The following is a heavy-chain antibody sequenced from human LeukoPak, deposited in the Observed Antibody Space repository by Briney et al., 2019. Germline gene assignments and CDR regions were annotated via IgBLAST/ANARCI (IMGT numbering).Heavy chain of an antibody. J-gene: IGHJ4*02. CDR1: GYTFTSYY. Sequence: ASVKVSCKASGYTFTSYYMHWVRQAPGQGLEWMGIINPSGGSTSYAQKFQGRVTMTRDTSTSTVYMELSSLRSEDTAVYYCARDQFQGLSVAFEFDCWGQGTLVTVSS. CDR3: ARDQFQGLSVAFEFDC. CDR2: INPSGGST. D-gene: IGHD3-16*02. V-gene: IGHV1-46*01.